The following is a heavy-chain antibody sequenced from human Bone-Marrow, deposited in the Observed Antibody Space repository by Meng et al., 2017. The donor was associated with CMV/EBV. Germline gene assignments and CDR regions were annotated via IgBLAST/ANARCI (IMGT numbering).Heavy chain of an antibody. Sequence: GESLKISCAASGFTFSSYEMNWVRQAPGKGLEWVSYISSSGSTIYYADSVKGRFTISRDNAKNALYLQMNSLRAEDTAVYYCARVGQFVAACDSWGQGRMVTVSS. CDR3: ARVGQFVAACDS. V-gene: IGHV3-48*03. J-gene: IGHJ3*02. D-gene: IGHD3-10*01. CDR2: ISSSGSTI. CDR1: GFTFSSYE.